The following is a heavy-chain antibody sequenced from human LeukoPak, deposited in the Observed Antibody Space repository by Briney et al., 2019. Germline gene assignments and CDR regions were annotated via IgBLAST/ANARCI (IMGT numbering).Heavy chain of an antibody. CDR1: GFTFSSYA. D-gene: IGHD4-23*01. V-gene: IGHV3-30-3*01. CDR2: ISYDGSNK. J-gene: IGHJ1*01. Sequence: GRSLGLSCAASGFTFSSYAMHWVRQAPGKGLEWVAVISYDGSNKYYADPVKGRFTIPRDNSKNTLYLQMNSLRAEDTAVYYCAREFYGGTEYFQHWGQGTLVTVSS. CDR3: AREFYGGTEYFQH.